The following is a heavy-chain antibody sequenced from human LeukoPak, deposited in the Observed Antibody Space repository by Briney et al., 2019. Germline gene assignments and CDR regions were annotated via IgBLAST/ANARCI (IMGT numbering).Heavy chain of an antibody. CDR2: IIPIFGTA. V-gene: IGHV1-69*13. Sequence: ASVKVSCKASGGTFSSYAISWVRQAPGQGLEWMGGIIPIFGTANYAQKFQGRVTITGDESTSTAYMELSSLRSEDTAVYYCARGLRGYYDSSGYQRWGQGTLVTVSS. CDR3: ARGLRGYYDSSGYQR. CDR1: GGTFSSYA. D-gene: IGHD3-22*01. J-gene: IGHJ4*02.